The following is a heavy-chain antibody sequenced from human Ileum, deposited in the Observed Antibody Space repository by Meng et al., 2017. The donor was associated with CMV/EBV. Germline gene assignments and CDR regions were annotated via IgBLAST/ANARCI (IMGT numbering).Heavy chain of an antibody. V-gene: IGHV5-51*01. J-gene: IGHJ6*02. CDR2: IYPGDSDT. Sequence: GGSLRLSCQGSGYSFTSYWIGWVRQMPGKGLEWMGIIYPGDSDTRYSPSFQGQVTISADKSISTAYLQWSSLKASDTAMYYCARHGDIVVVPAAIPSGYYYGMDVWGQGTMVTVSS. CDR1: GYSFTSYW. CDR3: ARHGDIVVVPAAIPSGYYYGMDV. D-gene: IGHD2-2*02.